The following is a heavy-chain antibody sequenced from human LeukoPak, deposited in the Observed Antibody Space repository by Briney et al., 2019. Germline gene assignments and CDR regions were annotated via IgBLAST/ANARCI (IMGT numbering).Heavy chain of an antibody. CDR1: GGSISSYY. V-gene: IGHV4-59*01. CDR3: AKGGPNASSGFRLDP. J-gene: IGHJ5*02. Sequence: PSETLSLTCTVSGGSISSYYWSWIRQPPGKELECLGFVYHTGTTKYNPSLKSRVTMSVDRPKNQFSLTLKSVTAADTAVYYCAKGGPNASSGFRLDPWGQGTLVIVSS. CDR2: VYHTGTT. D-gene: IGHD3-22*01.